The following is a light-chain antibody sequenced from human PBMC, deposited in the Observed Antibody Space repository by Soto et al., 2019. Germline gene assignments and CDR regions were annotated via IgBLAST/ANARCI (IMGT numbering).Light chain of an antibody. CDR3: QQYDSYSTT. Sequence: DIQLTQSPSTLTASVGDRVTIGCRASESISYWLAWYQQKPGKAPKLLIYDASSLRSGVPSRFSGSGSGTDFTLTICTLQPDDFATYYCQQYDSYSTTFGQGTQLEIK. CDR2: DAS. CDR1: ESISYW. J-gene: IGKJ2*01. V-gene: IGKV1-5*01.